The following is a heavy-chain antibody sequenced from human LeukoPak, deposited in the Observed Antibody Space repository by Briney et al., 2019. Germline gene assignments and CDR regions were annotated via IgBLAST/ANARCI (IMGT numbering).Heavy chain of an antibody. CDR3: ARRGYSYGYYYFDY. CDR1: GFTFSSYG. J-gene: IGHJ4*02. D-gene: IGHD5-18*01. CDR2: IRYDGSNK. V-gene: IGHV3-30*02. Sequence: GSLILSCAASGFTFSSYGMHWVRPAPGKGLEWVAFIRYDGSNKYYADSVKGRFTISRDNSKNTLYLQMNSLRAEDTAVYYCARRGYSYGYYYFDYWGQGTLVTVSS.